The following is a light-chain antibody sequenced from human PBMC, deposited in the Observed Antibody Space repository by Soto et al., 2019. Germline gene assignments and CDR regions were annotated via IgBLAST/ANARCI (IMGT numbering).Light chain of an antibody. CDR1: QDISNS. J-gene: IGKJ4*01. CDR3: QQYDDYPLT. V-gene: IGKV1-33*01. Sequence: DIQMTQSPSSLSTSVGERVTITCQASQDISNSLNWYQQKPGKAPNLLIYEASKLQTGVPSRFSGGGSGTHFTFTISNLQPEDFATYFCQQYDDYPLTFGGGTKVQIK. CDR2: EAS.